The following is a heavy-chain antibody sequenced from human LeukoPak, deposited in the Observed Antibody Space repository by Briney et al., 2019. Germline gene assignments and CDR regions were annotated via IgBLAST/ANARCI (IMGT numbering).Heavy chain of an antibody. CDR2: INHSGST. CDR3: ARAEYYDFWSGYYKSHNWSEP. D-gene: IGHD3-3*01. J-gene: IGHJ5*02. Sequence: PSETLSLTCAVYGGSFSGYYWSWIRQPPGKGLEWIGEINHSGSTNYNPSLKSRVTISVDTSKNQFSLKLSSVTAADTAVYYCARAEYYDFWSGYYKSHNWSEPWGQGTLVTVSA. CDR1: GGSFSGYY. V-gene: IGHV4-34*01.